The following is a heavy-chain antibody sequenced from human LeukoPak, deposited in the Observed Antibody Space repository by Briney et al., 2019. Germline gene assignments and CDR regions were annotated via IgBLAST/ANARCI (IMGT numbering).Heavy chain of an antibody. J-gene: IGHJ4*02. CDR3: AKDRSTTVSNTLGYFDY. CDR1: GFIFNSFW. D-gene: IGHD2/OR15-2a*01. Sequence: PGGSLRLSCAASGFIFNSFWMSWVRQAPGKGLEWVANIKQDGSERYYVDSVKGRFTVSRDNAKNSLYLQMDSLRAEDTAVYYCAKDRSTTVSNTLGYFDYWGQGVLVTVSS. CDR2: IKQDGSER. V-gene: IGHV3-7*03.